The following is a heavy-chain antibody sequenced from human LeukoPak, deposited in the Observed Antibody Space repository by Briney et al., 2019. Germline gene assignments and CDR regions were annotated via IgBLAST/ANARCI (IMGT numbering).Heavy chain of an antibody. J-gene: IGHJ4*02. Sequence: GGSLRLSCAASGFTFSSYSMNWVRQAPGKGLEWVSSISSSSSYIYYADSVKGRFTISRDNAENSLYLQMNSLRAEDTAVYYCARDIWQRFDYWGQGTLVTVSS. CDR3: ARDIWQRFDY. V-gene: IGHV3-21*01. D-gene: IGHD3-10*01. CDR1: GFTFSSYS. CDR2: ISSSSSYI.